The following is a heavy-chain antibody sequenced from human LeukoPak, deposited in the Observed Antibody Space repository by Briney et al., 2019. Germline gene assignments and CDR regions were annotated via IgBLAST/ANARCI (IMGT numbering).Heavy chain of an antibody. J-gene: IGHJ4*02. V-gene: IGHV3-21*01. CDR1: GFTFSSYS. D-gene: IGHD1-26*01. CDR2: ISSSSSYI. Sequence: GGSLRLSCAASGFTFSSYSMNCVRQAPGKGLEWVSSISSSSSYIYYADSVKGRFPISRDNAKISLYLQMNGLSAEDPAVYYCARGPEGRSYRPFDYWGQGTLVSVSS. CDR3: ARGPEGRSYRPFDY.